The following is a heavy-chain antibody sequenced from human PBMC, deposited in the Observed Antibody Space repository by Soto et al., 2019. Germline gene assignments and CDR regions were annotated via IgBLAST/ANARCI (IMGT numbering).Heavy chain of an antibody. CDR1: GGSISSYY. V-gene: IGHV4-59*01. D-gene: IGHD3-3*01. J-gene: IGHJ3*02. CDR2: IYYSRST. Sequence: QVQLQESGPGLVKPSETLSLTCTVSGGSISSYYWSWIRQPPGKGLEWIGDIYYSRSTNYNHSLKSRLTTSVDTSKHQFSLKLSSVTAADTAVYYCARDLRFLEWLPQPTVAFDIWGQGTMVNVSS. CDR3: ARDLRFLEWLPQPTVAFDI.